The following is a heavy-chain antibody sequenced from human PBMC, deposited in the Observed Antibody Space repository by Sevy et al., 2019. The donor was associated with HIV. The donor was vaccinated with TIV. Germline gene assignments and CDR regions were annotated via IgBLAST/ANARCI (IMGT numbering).Heavy chain of an antibody. V-gene: IGHV3-21*01. CDR3: ARGVQTYDAFDI. D-gene: IGHD6-6*01. Sequence: GGSLRLSCAASGFTFSSYSMNWVRRAPGKGLEWVSSISGISNYIYYADSVQGRFSISRDNPKDSLYLQMNSLRVEDTAIYCCARGVQTYDAFDIWGQGTMVTVSS. J-gene: IGHJ3*02. CDR1: GFTFSSYS. CDR2: ISGISNYI.